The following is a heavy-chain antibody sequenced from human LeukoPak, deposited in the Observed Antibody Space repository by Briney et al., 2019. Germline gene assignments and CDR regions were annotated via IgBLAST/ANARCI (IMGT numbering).Heavy chain of an antibody. CDR1: VFTFSVYY. J-gene: IGHJ4*02. CDR2: IGSSSSYT. CDR3: ARDERERGYSYGLYYFDY. D-gene: IGHD5-18*01. Sequence: GGSLRLSCAASVFTFSVYYMSWIRQSPGKGLEWVSYIGSSSSYTNYADSVKGRFTVSRDNAKNSLYLQMNSLRAEDTAVYYCARDERERGYSYGLYYFDYWGQGTLVTVSS. V-gene: IGHV3-11*06.